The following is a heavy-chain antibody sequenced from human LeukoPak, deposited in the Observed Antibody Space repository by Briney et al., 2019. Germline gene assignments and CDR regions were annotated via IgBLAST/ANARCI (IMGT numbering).Heavy chain of an antibody. J-gene: IGHJ3*02. CDR2: ISSSSSYI. Sequence: GGSLRPSCAASGFTFSSYSMNWVRQAPGKGLEWVSSISSSSSYIYYADSVKGRFTISRDNAKNSLYLQMNSLRAEDTAVYYCATGVLEGVAFDIWGQGTMVTVSS. CDR1: GFTFSSYS. D-gene: IGHD3-3*01. CDR3: ATGVLEGVAFDI. V-gene: IGHV3-21*01.